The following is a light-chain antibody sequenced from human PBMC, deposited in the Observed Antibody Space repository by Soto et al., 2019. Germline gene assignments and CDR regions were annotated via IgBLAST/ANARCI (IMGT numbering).Light chain of an antibody. CDR2: DAS. J-gene: IGKJ1*01. CDR1: QSISSW. V-gene: IGKV1-5*01. Sequence: DIQVTQSPSTLSASVGDRVTITCRASQSISSWLAWYQQKPGKAPKLLIYDASTLESGVPSTFSGSGSGTEFTLTISSLQPGDFATYYCQQYSTYTSTFGQGTKVDIK. CDR3: QQYSTYTST.